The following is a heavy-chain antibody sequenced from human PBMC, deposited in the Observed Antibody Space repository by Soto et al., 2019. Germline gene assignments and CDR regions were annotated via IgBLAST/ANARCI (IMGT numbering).Heavy chain of an antibody. D-gene: IGHD6-6*01. V-gene: IGHV4-34*01. CDR3: ARGRGAARRGFDY. CDR2: INDSGST. Sequence: SETLSLTCAVYGGSFSGYYWSWIRQPPGKGLEWIGEINDSGSTNYNPSLKSRVTISVDTSKNQFSLKLSSVTAADTAVYYCARGRGAARRGFDYWGQGTLVTVSS. J-gene: IGHJ4*02. CDR1: GGSFSGYY.